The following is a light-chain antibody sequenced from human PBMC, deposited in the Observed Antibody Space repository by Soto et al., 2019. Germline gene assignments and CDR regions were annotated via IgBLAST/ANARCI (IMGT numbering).Light chain of an antibody. CDR3: QQYGSSPHT. CDR2: GAS. J-gene: IGKJ2*01. V-gene: IGKV3-20*01. Sequence: EIVLTQSPGTLSLSPGERATLSCRASQSVNSNYLAWYQQKPGQAPRPLIYGASIKAAGVPDRFSGSGSGTDFTLTISRLESEDYAVYYCQQYGSSPHTFGQGTKLEIK. CDR1: QSVNSNY.